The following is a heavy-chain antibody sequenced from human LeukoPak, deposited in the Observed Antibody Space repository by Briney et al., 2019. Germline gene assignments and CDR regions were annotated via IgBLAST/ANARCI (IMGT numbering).Heavy chain of an antibody. D-gene: IGHD4-23*01. J-gene: IGHJ4*02. CDR2: ISGRDTNT. CDR1: GFTFSSYG. Sequence: PGGSLRFSCAASGFTFSSYGMSWVRQAPGKGLEWVSTISGRDTNTYYADSVEGRFTISRDNSKNTLYLQINSLRAEDTAVYYCAKRSDYGSNGNYFDSWGQGTPVTVSS. V-gene: IGHV3-23*01. CDR3: AKRSDYGSNGNYFDS.